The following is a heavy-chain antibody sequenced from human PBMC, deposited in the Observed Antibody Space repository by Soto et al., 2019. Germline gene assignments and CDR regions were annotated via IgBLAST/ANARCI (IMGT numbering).Heavy chain of an antibody. V-gene: IGHV4-34*01. CDR3: ARPSGYYSRRGYFDY. D-gene: IGHD3-22*01. CDR2: INHSGST. CDR1: GGSFSGYY. J-gene: IGHJ4*02. Sequence: SETLSLTCAVYGGSFSGYYWSWIRQPPGKGLEWIGEINHSGSTNYSPSLKSRVTISVDTSKNQFSLKLSSVTAADTAVYYCARPSGYYSRRGYFDYWGQGTLGTV.